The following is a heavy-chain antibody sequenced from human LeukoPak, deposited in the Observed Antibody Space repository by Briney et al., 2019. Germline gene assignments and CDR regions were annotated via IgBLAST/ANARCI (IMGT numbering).Heavy chain of an antibody. CDR1: GYFFTSYW. CDR2: IYPGDSDT. V-gene: IGHV5-51*01. Sequence: GESLKISCKGSGYFFTSYWIGWVRQMPGKGLEWMGIIYPGDSDTGYSPSFQGQVTISADKSISTAYLQWSSLKASDTAMYYCARLSGYSYGDVYNWFDPWGQGTLVTVSS. D-gene: IGHD5-18*01. CDR3: ARLSGYSYGDVYNWFDP. J-gene: IGHJ5*02.